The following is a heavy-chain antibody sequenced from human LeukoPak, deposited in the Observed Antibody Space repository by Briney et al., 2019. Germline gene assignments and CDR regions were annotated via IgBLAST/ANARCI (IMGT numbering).Heavy chain of an antibody. V-gene: IGHV1-2*02. J-gene: IGHJ4*02. D-gene: IGHD3-16*01. Sequence: ASVKVSCKASGYTFTDCFMHWVRQAPGQGLEWMGWINPNSGATSYAQKFQGRVTMTRDTSLSTAYMELSRLRSDDTAVYYCATLGGHSLAVQNGYWGQGTLVTVSS. CDR2: INPNSGAT. CDR1: GYTFTDCF. CDR3: ATLGGHSLAVQNGY.